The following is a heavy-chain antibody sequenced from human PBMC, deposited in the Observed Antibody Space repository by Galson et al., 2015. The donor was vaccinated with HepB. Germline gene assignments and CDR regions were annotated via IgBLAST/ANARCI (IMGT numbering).Heavy chain of an antibody. J-gene: IGHJ4*02. D-gene: IGHD3-16*01. CDR3: ARGPLGEGYFDY. CDR2: ISAYNGNT. V-gene: IGHV1-18*04. CDR1: GYPFTSYG. Sequence: SVKVSCKASGYPFTSYGISWVRQAPGQGLGWMAWISAYNGNTNYAQKFQGRVTMTTDTSSSTAYMELTSLTSDDTAVYYCARGPLGEGYFDYWGQGTLVTVSS.